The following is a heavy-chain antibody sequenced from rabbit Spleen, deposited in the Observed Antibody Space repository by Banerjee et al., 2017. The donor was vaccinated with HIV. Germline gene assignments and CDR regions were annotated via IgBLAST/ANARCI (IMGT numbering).Heavy chain of an antibody. CDR1: GFSFSSGHY. V-gene: IGHV1S43*01. Sequence: QSLEESGGGLVKPGASLTLTCTASGFSFSSGHYMCWVRQAPGKGLEWIGCIGTDSASTWYASWAKGRFTISRSTSLNTVTLQMTSLTAADTATYFCGRDANGDVRLSRLDLWGQGTLVTVS. CDR3: GRDANGDVRLSRLDL. CDR2: IGTDSAST. D-gene: IGHD2-1*01. J-gene: IGHJ3*01.